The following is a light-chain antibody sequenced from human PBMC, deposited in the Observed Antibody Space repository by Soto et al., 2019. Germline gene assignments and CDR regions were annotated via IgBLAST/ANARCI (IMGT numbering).Light chain of an antibody. CDR3: QQYNRWTLT. CDR2: DIF. CDR1: QSVGSD. V-gene: IGKV3-15*01. Sequence: ETVITQSPATLSVSPGERATLSCRASQSVGSDLAWYQQKPGQAPRIVIYDIFTRDTGVPTRISGSGAGTEFTLTISSLQSEDFEVYYCQQYNRWTLTFGGGTKVDIK. J-gene: IGKJ4*01.